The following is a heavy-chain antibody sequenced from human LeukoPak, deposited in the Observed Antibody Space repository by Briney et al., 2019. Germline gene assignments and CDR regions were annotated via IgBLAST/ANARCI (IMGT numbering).Heavy chain of an antibody. V-gene: IGHV4-4*07. D-gene: IGHD3-16*01. J-gene: IGHJ4*02. CDR2: IYTSGST. Sequence: SETLSLTCSVSGGSISSYHWSWIRQAAGKGLEWIGRIYTSGSTKYNPSLKSRVTMSVDTSKNQISLKLSSVTAADTAVYYCARAALMTTPTTDLYYFDYWGQRTLVTVSS. CDR1: GGSISSYH. CDR3: ARAALMTTPTTDLYYFDY.